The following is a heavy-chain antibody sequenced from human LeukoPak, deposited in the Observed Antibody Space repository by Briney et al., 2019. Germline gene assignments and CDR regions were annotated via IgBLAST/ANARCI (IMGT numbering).Heavy chain of an antibody. CDR1: GFTFSSYA. CDR3: ARESSSSWFDY. CDR2: ISYDGSNK. Sequence: GRSLRLSCAASGFTFSSYAMHWVRQAPGKGLEWVAVISYDGSNKYYADSVKGRFTISRDNSKNTLYLQMNSLRAEDTAVYYCARESSSSWFDYWGQETLVTVSS. V-gene: IGHV3-30-3*01. D-gene: IGHD6-13*01. J-gene: IGHJ4*02.